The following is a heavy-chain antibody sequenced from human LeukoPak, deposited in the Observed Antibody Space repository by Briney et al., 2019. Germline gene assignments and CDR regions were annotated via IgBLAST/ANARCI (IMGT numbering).Heavy chain of an antibody. J-gene: IGHJ4*02. Sequence: GGSLRLSCAASGFTFSSYAMSWVRQAPGKGLEWVSAISGSGGSTYYADSVKGRFTISRDNPKNTLYLQMNSLRAEDTAVYYCAKGDSGSYSSWDYWGQGTLVTVSS. V-gene: IGHV3-23*01. CDR1: GFTFSSYA. CDR2: ISGSGGST. D-gene: IGHD1-26*01. CDR3: AKGDSGSYSSWDY.